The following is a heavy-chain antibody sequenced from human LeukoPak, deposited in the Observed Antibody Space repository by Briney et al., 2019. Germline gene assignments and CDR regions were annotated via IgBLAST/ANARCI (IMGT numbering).Heavy chain of an antibody. CDR3: ARDGAEGDDSAFDV. J-gene: IGHJ3*01. CDR1: GFIFSGHP. D-gene: IGHD2-21*01. V-gene: IGHV3-72*01. Sequence: GGALRLSFAASGFIFSGHPMGWGRPAPGEGGEWVGRTRNRARSYRTQYAASVKDRFSISRDKSKNSVFLQMNSLKPEDTAVYYCARDGAEGDDSAFDVWGQGTMVTVSS. CDR2: TRNRARSYRT.